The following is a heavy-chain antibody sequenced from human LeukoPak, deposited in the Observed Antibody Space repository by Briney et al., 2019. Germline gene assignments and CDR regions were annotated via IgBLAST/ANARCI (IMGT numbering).Heavy chain of an antibody. J-gene: IGHJ6*03. V-gene: IGHV1-8*03. CDR1: GYIFIDYE. CDR2: MNPKSGDT. Sequence: ASVKVSCKASGYIFIDYEINWVRQATGQGLEWMGWMNPKSGDTGYEQKFQGRVTITRDSSISTVYMELSSLRSEDTALCYCARGQYMDVWGKGTTVTVSS. CDR3: ARGQYMDV.